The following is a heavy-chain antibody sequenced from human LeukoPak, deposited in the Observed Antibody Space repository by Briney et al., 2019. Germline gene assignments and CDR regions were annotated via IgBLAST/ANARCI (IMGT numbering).Heavy chain of an antibody. CDR3: ARLWYFDY. Sequence: GGSLRLSCAASGFTFSNYWMSWVRQAPGKGVEGVANIKQDGSEKYYVDSVKGRFTISRDNAKNSLYLQMNSLRAEDTAVYYCARLWYFDYWGQGTLVTVSS. V-gene: IGHV3-7*01. CDR2: IKQDGSEK. D-gene: IGHD2-21*01. J-gene: IGHJ4*02. CDR1: GFTFSNYW.